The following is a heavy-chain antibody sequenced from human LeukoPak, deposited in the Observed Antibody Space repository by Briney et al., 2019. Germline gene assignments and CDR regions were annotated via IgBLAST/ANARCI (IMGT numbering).Heavy chain of an antibody. CDR1: GYSINNGYY. CDR2: IHHSGST. J-gene: IGHJ4*02. D-gene: IGHD4-17*01. V-gene: IGHV4-38-2*02. Sequence: SETLSLTCTVSGYSINNGYYWAWIRQPPGKGLEWIGSIHHSGSTYYNPSLKSRVTISVDTSKNQFSLNLSSVIAADTAVYYCARSRSSVRYGDYERWGQGTLVTVSS. CDR3: ARSRSSVRYGDYER.